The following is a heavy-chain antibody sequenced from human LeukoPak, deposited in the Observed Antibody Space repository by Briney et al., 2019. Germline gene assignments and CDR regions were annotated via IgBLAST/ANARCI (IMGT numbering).Heavy chain of an antibody. V-gene: IGHV1-46*01. CDR3: ARERPYIGYCSSTSCWQGGLNWFDP. D-gene: IGHD2-2*01. CDR2: INPSGGST. J-gene: IGHJ5*02. Sequence: GASVKVSCKASGYTFTSYYMHWVRQAPGQGLEWMGIINPSGGSTSYAQKFQGRVTMTRDTSTSTVYMELSSLRSEVTAVYYCARERPYIGYCSSTSCWQGGLNWFDPWGQGTLVTVSS. CDR1: GYTFTSYY.